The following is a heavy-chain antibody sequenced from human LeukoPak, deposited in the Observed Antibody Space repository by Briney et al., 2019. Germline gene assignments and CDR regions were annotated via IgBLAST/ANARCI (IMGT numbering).Heavy chain of an antibody. CDR3: LTIVETTFDAFDI. CDR1: GFTFSKYW. J-gene: IGHJ3*02. Sequence: PGGSLRLSCAASGFTFSKYWLHWLRQAPGKGLVWVSRINPDDKSASYADSVKGRFTIARDDTRKTLYLQMNSLGAEDTAVYYCLTIVETTFDAFDIWGQGTMVTVSS. V-gene: IGHV3-74*01. D-gene: IGHD2/OR15-2a*01. CDR2: INPDDKSA.